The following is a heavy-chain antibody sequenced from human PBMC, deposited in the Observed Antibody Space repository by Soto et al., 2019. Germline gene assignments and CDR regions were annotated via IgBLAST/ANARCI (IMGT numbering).Heavy chain of an antibody. CDR2: ISAYNGNT. J-gene: IGHJ3*02. CDR3: ARDRSVGHLGELSLPASDI. CDR1: GYTFTSYG. V-gene: IGHV1-18*01. D-gene: IGHD3-16*02. Sequence: ASVKVSCKASGYTFTSYGISWVRQAPGQGLEWMGWISAYNGNTNYAQKLQGRVTMTTDTSTSTAYMELRSLRSDDTAVYYCARDRSVGHLGELSLPASDIWGQGTMVTVSS.